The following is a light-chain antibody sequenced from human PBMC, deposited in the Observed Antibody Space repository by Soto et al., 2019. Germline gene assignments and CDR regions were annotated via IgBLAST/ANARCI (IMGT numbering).Light chain of an antibody. V-gene: IGKV3-15*01. CDR1: QSISSN. J-gene: IGKJ1*01. CDR3: QPYNDWPRT. CDR2: GAS. Sequence: EIVMTQSPATLSVSPGERATLSCRASQSISSNLAWYQQKPGQAPRLLIHGASTRATGIPARFSGRGSGTEFTLTINSLQSEDFAVYYCQPYNDWPRTFGQGTKAEIK.